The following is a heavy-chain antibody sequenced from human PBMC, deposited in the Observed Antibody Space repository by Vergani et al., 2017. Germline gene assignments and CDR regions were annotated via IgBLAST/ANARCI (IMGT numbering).Heavy chain of an antibody. CDR2: INHSGST. CDR1: GGSISSGSYY. Sequence: QVQLQESGPGLVKPSQTLSLTCTVSGGSISSGSYYWSWIRQPAGKGLEWIGEINHSGSTNYNPSLKSRVTISVDTSKNQFSLKLSSVTAADTAVYYCARDGDGGLDYWGQGTLVTVSS. D-gene: IGHD4-17*01. V-gene: IGHV4-61*02. J-gene: IGHJ4*02. CDR3: ARDGDGGLDY.